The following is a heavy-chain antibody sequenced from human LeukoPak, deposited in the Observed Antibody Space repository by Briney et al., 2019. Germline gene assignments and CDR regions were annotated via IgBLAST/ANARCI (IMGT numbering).Heavy chain of an antibody. D-gene: IGHD3-9*01. Sequence: SVKVSCKASGGTFSSYAISWVRQAPGQGLEWMGGIIPIFGTANYAQKFQGRVTITADESTSTAYMELSSLRSEDTAVYYCARHPTRGDILTGWGDYYYYMDVWGKGTTVTVSS. CDR2: IIPIFGTA. V-gene: IGHV1-69*01. CDR3: ARHPTRGDILTGWGDYYYYMDV. J-gene: IGHJ6*03. CDR1: GGTFSSYA.